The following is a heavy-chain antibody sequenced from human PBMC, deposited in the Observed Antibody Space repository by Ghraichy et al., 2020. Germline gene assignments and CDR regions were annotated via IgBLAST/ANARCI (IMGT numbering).Heavy chain of an antibody. CDR3: ARQRWQQSEFDY. CDR2: ITTDSSSI. D-gene: IGHD4-23*01. Sequence: LTCAASGFSFINHIMYWVRQAPGKGLEWVASITTDSSSIYYVDSVKGRFTISRDNANNSLYLQMYSLTAEDTAVYYCARQRWQQSEFDYWGQGTLVSVSS. CDR1: GFSFINHI. J-gene: IGHJ4*02. V-gene: IGHV3-21*01.